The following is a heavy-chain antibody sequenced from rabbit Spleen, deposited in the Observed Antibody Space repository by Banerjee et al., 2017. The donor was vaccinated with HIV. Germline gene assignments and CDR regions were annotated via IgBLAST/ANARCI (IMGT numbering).Heavy chain of an antibody. CDR2: INTISSA. V-gene: IGHV1S29*01. CDR3: ARTGSSWSLNL. CDR1: GFSLNSVE. J-gene: IGHJ4*01. Sequence: QEQLKETGGGLVQPGGSLTLSCKASGFSLNSVEINWVRQAPGKGLEYIGWINTISSAYYASWVNGRFTISSDNGQNTVGLQLNSLTAADTATYFCARTGSSWSLNLWGPGTLVTVS. D-gene: IGHD8-1*01.